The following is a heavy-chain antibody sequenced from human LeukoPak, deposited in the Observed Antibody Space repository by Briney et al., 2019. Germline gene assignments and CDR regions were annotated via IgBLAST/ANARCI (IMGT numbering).Heavy chain of an antibody. CDR2: ISYDGSNK. Sequence: PGRSLRLSCAASGFTFSTYGMHWVRQAPGKGLEGVAVISYDGSNKYYADSVRGRFTISRDNSKNTLYLQMNSLRAEDTAVYYCAKVHENYDFWSGYYYWGQGTLVTVSS. V-gene: IGHV3-30*18. CDR1: GFTFSTYG. J-gene: IGHJ4*02. D-gene: IGHD3-3*01. CDR3: AKVHENYDFWSGYYY.